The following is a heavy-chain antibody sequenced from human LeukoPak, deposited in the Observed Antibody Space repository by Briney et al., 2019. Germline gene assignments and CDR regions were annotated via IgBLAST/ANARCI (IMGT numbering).Heavy chain of an antibody. Sequence: SETLSLTCTVSGGSISSSSYYWGWIRQPPGKGLEWIGEINHSGSTNYNPSLKSRVTISVDTSKKQFSLKLSSVTAADTAVYYCARGPPAKPGTGYYYGMDVWGQGTTVTVSS. V-gene: IGHV4-39*07. J-gene: IGHJ6*02. D-gene: IGHD2-2*01. CDR2: INHSGST. CDR3: ARGPPAKPGTGYYYGMDV. CDR1: GGSISSSSYY.